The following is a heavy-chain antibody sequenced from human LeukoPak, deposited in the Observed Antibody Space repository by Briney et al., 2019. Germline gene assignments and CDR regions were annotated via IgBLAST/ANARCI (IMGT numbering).Heavy chain of an antibody. CDR1: GFTFGDYT. V-gene: IGHV3-49*03. D-gene: IGHD2-21*02. J-gene: IGHJ5*02. CDR2: IRSKAYGGTT. Sequence: GGSLRLSCTASGFTFGDYTMSWFRQAPGKGLEWVGLIRSKAYGGTTEYAASVKGRFTISRDDSKSIAYLQMNSLKTEDTAVYYCTRDRGDYWFDPWGQGTLVTVSS. CDR3: TRDRGDYWFDP.